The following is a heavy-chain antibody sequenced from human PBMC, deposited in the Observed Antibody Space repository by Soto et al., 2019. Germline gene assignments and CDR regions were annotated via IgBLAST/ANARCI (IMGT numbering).Heavy chain of an antibody. CDR1: GYAFTTYS. V-gene: IGHV1-46*01. CDR3: AMDTNLLDYYFDY. Sequence: ASVKVSCKASGYAFTTYSMHWVRQAPGQGLEWMGVINPRSGRTSFEQKFQGRVTMTGDTSTSTVYMELRSLRSEDAAVYYCAMDTNLLDYYFDYWGQGTMVTVSS. D-gene: IGHD3-10*01. J-gene: IGHJ4*02. CDR2: INPRSGRT.